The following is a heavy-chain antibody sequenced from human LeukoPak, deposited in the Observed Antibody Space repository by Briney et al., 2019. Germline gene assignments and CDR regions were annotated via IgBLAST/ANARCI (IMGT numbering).Heavy chain of an antibody. CDR3: AKDLGKSGFWSGSDY. V-gene: IGHV3-30*02. J-gene: IGHJ4*02. Sequence: PGGSLRLSCAASRFTFSNHGMHWVRQAPGKGLEWVAFIRYDGSDENYPDSVKGRFTISRDNSKNTLYLQMNSLRAEDTAVYYCAKDLGKSGFWSGSDYWGRGTLVTVSS. CDR1: RFTFSNHG. CDR2: IRYDGSDE. D-gene: IGHD3-3*01.